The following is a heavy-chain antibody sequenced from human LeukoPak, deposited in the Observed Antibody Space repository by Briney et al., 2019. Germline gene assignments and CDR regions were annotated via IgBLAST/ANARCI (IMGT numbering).Heavy chain of an antibody. CDR3: ARDPRMLAYCGGDCSGGWYFDL. J-gene: IGHJ2*01. Sequence: ASVKVSCKASGYTFTGYYMHWVRQAPGQGLEWMGWINPNSGGTNYAQKFQGRVTMTRDTSISTAYMELSRLGSDDTAVYYCARDPRMLAYCGGDCSGGWYFDLWGRGTLVTVSS. D-gene: IGHD2-21*02. V-gene: IGHV1-2*02. CDR2: INPNSGGT. CDR1: GYTFTGYY.